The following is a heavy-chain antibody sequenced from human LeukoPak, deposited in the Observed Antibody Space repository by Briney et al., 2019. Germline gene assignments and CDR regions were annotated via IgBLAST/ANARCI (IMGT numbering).Heavy chain of an antibody. CDR1: GGFNTHYY. Sequence: KPSETLSLTCSVSGGFNTHYYWSWIQQPPGEGLEWIGYIYHSGSTNYNPSLKSRVTISVDTSKNHFSLKLSSVTAADTAVYYCARASSGSYLLDDYWGQGTLVTVSS. CDR2: IYHSGST. V-gene: IGHV4-59*12. D-gene: IGHD1-26*01. J-gene: IGHJ4*02. CDR3: ARASSGSYLLDDY.